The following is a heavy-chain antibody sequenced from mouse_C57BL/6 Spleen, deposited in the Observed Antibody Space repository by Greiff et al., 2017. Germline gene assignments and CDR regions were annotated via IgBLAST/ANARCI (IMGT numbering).Heavy chain of an antibody. CDR1: GYTFTSYW. D-gene: IGHD1-1*01. V-gene: IGHV1-59*01. J-gene: IGHJ1*03. Sequence: QVQLKQPGAELVRPGTSVKLSCKASGYTFTSYWMHWVKQRPGQGLEWIGVIDPSDSSTNYNQKFKGKATLTVDTSSSTAYMQLSSLTSEDSAVYYGARDEDRDYGSSYGRYFDVWGTGTTVTVSS. CDR2: IDPSDSST. CDR3: ARDEDRDYGSSYGRYFDV.